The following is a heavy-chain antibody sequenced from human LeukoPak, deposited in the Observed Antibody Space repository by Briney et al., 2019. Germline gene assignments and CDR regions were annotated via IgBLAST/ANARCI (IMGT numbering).Heavy chain of an antibody. D-gene: IGHD1-26*01. CDR2: INPNSGGT. Sequence: ASVKVSCKASAYTFTGYYMHWVRQAPGQGLERLGWINPNSGGTNYAQKCQGRVTMTRDTSISTAYMELSRLRSDDTAVYYCARGGQSRYSGSSVPFDPWGQGTLVTVSS. CDR1: AYTFTGYY. J-gene: IGHJ5*02. V-gene: IGHV1-2*02. CDR3: ARGGQSRYSGSSVPFDP.